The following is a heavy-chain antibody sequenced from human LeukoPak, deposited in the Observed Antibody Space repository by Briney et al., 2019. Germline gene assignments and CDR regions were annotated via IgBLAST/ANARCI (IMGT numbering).Heavy chain of an antibody. CDR2: ISYDGSNK. Sequence: GGSLRLSCAASGFTFSSYAMHWVRQAPGKGLEWVAVISYDGSNKYYAGSVKGRFTISRENAKNSLYLQMNSLRAGDTAVYYCARGLTGYYRAGSYYYYGMDVWGQGTTVTVSS. V-gene: IGHV3-30*07. D-gene: IGHD3-9*01. CDR1: GFTFSSYA. CDR3: ARGLTGYYRAGSYYYYGMDV. J-gene: IGHJ6*02.